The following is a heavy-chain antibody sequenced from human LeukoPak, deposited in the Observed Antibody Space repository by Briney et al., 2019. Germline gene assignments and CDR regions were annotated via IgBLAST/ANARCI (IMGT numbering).Heavy chain of an antibody. CDR1: GGSITNYH. D-gene: IGHD3-22*01. CDR3: ARDRYYDSSGDYYYYMDV. J-gene: IGHJ6*03. V-gene: IGHV4-4*07. Sequence: PSETLSLTCTVSGGSITNYHWSWIRQPPGKGLEWIGRIYTSGGTNYNPSLKSRVTMSVDTSKNQFSLKLSSVTAADTAVYYCARDRYYDSSGDYYYYMDVWGKGTTVTISS. CDR2: IYTSGGT.